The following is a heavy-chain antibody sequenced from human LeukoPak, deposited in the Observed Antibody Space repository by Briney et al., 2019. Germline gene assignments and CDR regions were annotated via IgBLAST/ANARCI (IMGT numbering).Heavy chain of an antibody. J-gene: IGHJ4*02. CDR2: FDPDDAET. CDR1: GYTVTELS. V-gene: IGHV1-24*01. D-gene: IGHD4-17*01. Sequence: ASVKVSCKVSGYTVTELSFHWVRQAPGKGLEWIGGFDPDDAETVFAREFQGRVTMTEDTSTNTAYMELTSLRSEDTAVYYCATGQTTPVLVDTLHFWGQGTLVTVSP. CDR3: ATGQTTPVLVDTLHF.